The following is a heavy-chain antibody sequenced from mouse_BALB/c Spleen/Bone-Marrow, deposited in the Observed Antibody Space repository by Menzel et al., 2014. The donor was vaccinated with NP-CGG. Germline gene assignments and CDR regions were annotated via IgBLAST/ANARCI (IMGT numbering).Heavy chain of an antibody. V-gene: IGHV14-3*02. CDR1: GFNIKDTY. CDR2: IDPANGNT. D-gene: IGHD2-14*01. J-gene: IGHJ3*01. Sequence: SGAELVKPGASVKLSCTASGFNIKDTYMHWVKQRPEQGLEWIGRIDPANGNTKYDPKFQGKATITADTSSNTAYLQLSSLTSEDTAVYYCAAYYRYLAWFAYWGHGTLVTVSA. CDR3: AAYYRYLAWFAY.